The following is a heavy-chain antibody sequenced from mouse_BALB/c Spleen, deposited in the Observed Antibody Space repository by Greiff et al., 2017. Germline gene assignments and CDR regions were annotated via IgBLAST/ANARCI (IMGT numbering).Heavy chain of an antibody. CDR2: ISSGGSYT. J-gene: IGHJ2*01. CDR1: GFTFSSYG. V-gene: IGHV5-6*01. CDR3: ARQVNYRYDDGAYFDY. D-gene: IGHD2-14*01. Sequence: EVQVVESGGDLVKPGGSLTLSCAASGFTFSSYGMPWVRQTPDKRLEWVATISSGGSYTYYPDSVKGRFTISRDNAKNTLYLQMSSLKSEDTAMYYCARQVNYRYDDGAYFDYWGQGTTLTVSS.